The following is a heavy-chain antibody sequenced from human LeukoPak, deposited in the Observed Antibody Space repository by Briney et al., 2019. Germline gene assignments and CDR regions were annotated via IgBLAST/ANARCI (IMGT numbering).Heavy chain of an antibody. V-gene: IGHV1-8*03. Sequence: ASVKVSCKASGYTFTRFDINWVRQATGQGLEWMGWVNLKSGYTGYAQKFQGRVTITRDTSINTAYMELSSLRSEDTAVYYCARVDGSPDYWGRGTLVTVSS. D-gene: IGHD2-15*01. CDR3: ARVDGSPDY. CDR2: VNLKSGYT. CDR1: GYTFTRFD. J-gene: IGHJ4*02.